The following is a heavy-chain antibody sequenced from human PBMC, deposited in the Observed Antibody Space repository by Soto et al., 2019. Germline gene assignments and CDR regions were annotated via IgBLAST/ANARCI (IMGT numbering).Heavy chain of an antibody. V-gene: IGHV1-18*01. CDR3: ARVEGIAGARTPAYYHGMDV. CDR2: ISAYNGNT. D-gene: IGHD6-19*01. CDR1: GYTFTSYG. J-gene: IGHJ6*02. Sequence: ASVKASCTAAGYTFTSYGISWVRQAPGQGLEWMGWISAYNGNTNYAQKLQGRVTMTTDTSTSTAYMELRSLRSDDTAVYYCARVEGIAGARTPAYYHGMDVWGQGTTVTVSS.